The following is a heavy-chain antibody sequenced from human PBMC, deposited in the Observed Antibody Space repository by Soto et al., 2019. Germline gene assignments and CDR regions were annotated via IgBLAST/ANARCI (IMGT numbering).Heavy chain of an antibody. Sequence: GGSLRLSCAASGFTFSSYWMHWVRQAPGKGLVWVSRINSDESSTYYADSVKGRFTISRDNAKNTLYLQMNSLRAEDTAVYYCVRLKPGTAAFDYWAQGTLVTVSS. CDR3: VRLKPGTAAFDY. J-gene: IGHJ4*02. V-gene: IGHV3-74*01. CDR2: INSDESST. D-gene: IGHD1-1*01. CDR1: GFTFSSYW.